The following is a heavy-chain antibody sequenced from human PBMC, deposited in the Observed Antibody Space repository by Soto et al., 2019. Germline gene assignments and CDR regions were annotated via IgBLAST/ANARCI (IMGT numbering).Heavy chain of an antibody. Sequence: VASVKVSCKASGYTFTSYGISWVRQAPGQGLEWMGWISAYNGNTNYAQKLQGRVTMTTDTSTSTAYMELRSLRSDDTAVYYCAAGLESFPIYYDVDYWGQGTLVTVSS. D-gene: IGHD3-22*01. CDR3: AAGLESFPIYYDVDY. V-gene: IGHV1-18*01. CDR2: ISAYNGNT. J-gene: IGHJ4*02. CDR1: GYTFTSYG.